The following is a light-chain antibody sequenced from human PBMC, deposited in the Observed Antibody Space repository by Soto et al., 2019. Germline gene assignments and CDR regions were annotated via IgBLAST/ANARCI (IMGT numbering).Light chain of an antibody. CDR3: QQRSNWLT. CDR2: DAS. CDR1: QSVGSY. Sequence: EIVLTQSPATLSLSPGERATLSCRASQSVGSYLAWYQQKPGQAPRLLIYDASNRATGIPARFSGSGSGTDFTLTISSIEPEDFEVYFCQQRSNWLTFGGGTKVEIK. J-gene: IGKJ4*01. V-gene: IGKV3-11*01.